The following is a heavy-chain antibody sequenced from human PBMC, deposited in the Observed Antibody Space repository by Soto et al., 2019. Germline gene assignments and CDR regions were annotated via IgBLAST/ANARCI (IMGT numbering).Heavy chain of an antibody. CDR2: ISWNSGSI. CDR3: AKDMGPLRAAAGDDAFDI. V-gene: IGHV3-9*01. CDR1: GFTFDDYA. J-gene: IGHJ3*02. D-gene: IGHD6-13*01. Sequence: GGSLRLSCAASGFTFDDYAMHWVRQAPGKGLEWVSGISWNSGSIGYADSVKGRFTISRDNAKNSLYLQMNSLRAEDTALYYCAKDMGPLRAAAGDDAFDIWGQGTMVTVSS.